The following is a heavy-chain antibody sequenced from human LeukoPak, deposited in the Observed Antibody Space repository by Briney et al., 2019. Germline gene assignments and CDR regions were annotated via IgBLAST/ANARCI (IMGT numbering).Heavy chain of an antibody. CDR2: INHSGST. J-gene: IGHJ4*02. Sequence: SETLSLTCAVYGGSFSGYYWSWTRQPPGKGLEWIGEINHSGSTNYNPSLKSRVTISVDTSKNQFSLKLSSVTAADTAVYYCARGWELPSSWGQGTLVTVSS. V-gene: IGHV4-34*01. CDR3: ARGWELPSS. D-gene: IGHD1-26*01. CDR1: GGSFSGYY.